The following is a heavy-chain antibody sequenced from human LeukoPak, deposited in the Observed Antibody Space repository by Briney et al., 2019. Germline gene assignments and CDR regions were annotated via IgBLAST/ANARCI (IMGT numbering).Heavy chain of an antibody. Sequence: GQSLPISSTGSGYSSTSYWIGWVGQMSPKGREWMGIIYPGDSDTRYSPSSQGLDTTSADKSISTAYLQWSSLKPSHTPTYYCARRLYGGYVVYLDYWGQGTLVTVSS. CDR3: ARRLYGGYVVYLDY. V-gene: IGHV5-51*01. CDR2: IYPGDSDT. J-gene: IGHJ4*02. CDR1: GYSSTSYW. D-gene: IGHD5-12*01.